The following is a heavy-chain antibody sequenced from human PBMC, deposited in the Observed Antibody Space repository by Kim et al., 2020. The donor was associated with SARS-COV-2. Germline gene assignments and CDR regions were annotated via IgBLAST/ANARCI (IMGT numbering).Heavy chain of an antibody. D-gene: IGHD7-27*01. CDR2: VYFRGTT. CDR3: ARRETRDLFTSDWGFFDY. J-gene: IGHJ4*02. CDR1: GDSMSADY. V-gene: IGHV4-59*08. Sequence: SETLSLTCTVSGDSMSADYWNWIRQSPGKGLEWIGYVYFRGTTSYNPSLKSRVTISIDMSKSQFSLKLNSVNAADTAVYYCARRETRDLFTSDWGFFDYWGQGSLVTVSS.